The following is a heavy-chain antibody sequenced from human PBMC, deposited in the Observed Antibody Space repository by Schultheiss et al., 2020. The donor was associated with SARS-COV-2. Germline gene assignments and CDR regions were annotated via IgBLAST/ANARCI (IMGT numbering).Heavy chain of an antibody. D-gene: IGHD3-16*01. CDR1: GFTFSGSA. V-gene: IGHV3-30*01. CDR3: ARDGLPLMITFGGVLYYYGMDV. CDR2: ISYDGSNK. Sequence: GGSLRLSCAASGFTFSGSAMHWVRQAPGKGLEWVAVISYDGSNKYYADSVKGRFTISRDNSKNTLYLQMNSLRAENTAVYYCARDGLPLMITFGGVLYYYGMDVWGQGTTVTVSS. J-gene: IGHJ6*02.